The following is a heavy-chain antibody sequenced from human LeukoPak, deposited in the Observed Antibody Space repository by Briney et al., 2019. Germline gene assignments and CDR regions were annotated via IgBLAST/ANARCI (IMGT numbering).Heavy chain of an antibody. V-gene: IGHV3-21*04. CDR1: GFTFSSYS. D-gene: IGHD2-2*01. CDR2: ISSSSSYI. J-gene: IGHJ6*04. CDR3: ARGGIVVVPAAMDYYYYYGMDV. Sequence: GGSLRLSCAASGFTFSSYSMNWVRQAPGKGLEWVSSISSSSSYIYYADSVKGRFTISRDNAKNSLYLQMNSLKTEDTAVYYCARGGIVVVPAAMDYYYYYGMDVWGKGTTVTVSS.